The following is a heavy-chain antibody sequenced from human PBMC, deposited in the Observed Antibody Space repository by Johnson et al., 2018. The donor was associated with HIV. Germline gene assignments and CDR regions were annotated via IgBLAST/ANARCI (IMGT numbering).Heavy chain of an antibody. J-gene: IGHJ3*01. CDR1: GFTVSSNY. V-gene: IGHV3-66*01. CDR2: IYSGGST. Sequence: VQLVESGGGLVQPGGSLRLSCAASGFTVSSNYMSWVRQAPGKGLEWVSVIYSGGSTYYADSVKGRFTISRDNSKNTLYLHMKSLRVEETALSYCARVPGSRAGDAFDVWGTGTMVTVSS. D-gene: IGHD1-1*01. CDR3: ARVPGSRAGDAFDV.